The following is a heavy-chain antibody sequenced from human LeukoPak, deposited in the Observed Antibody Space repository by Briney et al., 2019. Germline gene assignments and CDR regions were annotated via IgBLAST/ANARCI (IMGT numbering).Heavy chain of an antibody. CDR2: IYYSGST. V-gene: IGHV4-59*08. Sequence: SETLSLTCTVSGDSISSYYWSWIRQPPGKGLEWIGYIYYSGSTNYNPSLKSRVTISVDTSKNQFSLKLSSVTAADTAVYYCARHPGGYYDILTGYYLMDVWGQGTTVTVSS. J-gene: IGHJ6*02. D-gene: IGHD3-9*01. CDR1: GDSISSYY. CDR3: ARHPGGYYDILTGYYLMDV.